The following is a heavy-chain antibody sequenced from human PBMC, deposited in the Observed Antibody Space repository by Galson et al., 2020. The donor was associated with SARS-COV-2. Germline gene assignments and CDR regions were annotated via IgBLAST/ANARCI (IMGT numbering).Heavy chain of an antibody. V-gene: IGHV4-30-4*01. Sequence: ETSETRSLTCTVSGGSISSGDYYWSWIRQPPGKGLEWIGYIYYSGSTYYNPSLKSRVTISVDTSKNQFSLKLSSVTAADTAVYYCARDPGETTGGMDVWGQGTTVTVSS. J-gene: IGHJ6*02. CDR2: IYYSGST. CDR1: GGSISSGDYY. D-gene: IGHD4-17*01. CDR3: ARDPGETTGGMDV.